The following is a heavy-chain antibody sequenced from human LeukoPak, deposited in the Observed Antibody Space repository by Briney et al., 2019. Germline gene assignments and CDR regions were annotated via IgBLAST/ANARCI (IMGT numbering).Heavy chain of an antibody. D-gene: IGHD2-15*01. CDR3: ARDGCSTGSCCSNYFDQ. CDR2: IYYSGST. J-gene: IGHJ4*02. Sequence: SETLSLTCIVSGGSISSYYWGWIRQPPGKRLEWIGSIYYSGSTNYNPSLKSRVTISIDMSKTQFSLKLSSVTAADTAVNYCARDGCSTGSCCSNYFDQWGQGTLVTVS. V-gene: IGHV4-59*01. CDR1: GGSISSYY.